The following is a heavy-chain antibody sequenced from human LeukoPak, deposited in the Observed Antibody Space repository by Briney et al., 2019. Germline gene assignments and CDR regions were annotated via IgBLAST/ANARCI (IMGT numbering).Heavy chain of an antibody. D-gene: IGHD3-3*01. Sequence: SSETLSLTCTVSGGSISSYYWSWIRQPPGKGLEWIGEINHSGSTNYNPSLKSRVTISVDTSKNQFSLKLTSVTAADTAVYYCARVRSAFDIWGQGTMVTVFS. CDR3: ARVRSAFDI. V-gene: IGHV4-34*01. CDR1: GGSISSYY. J-gene: IGHJ3*02. CDR2: INHSGST.